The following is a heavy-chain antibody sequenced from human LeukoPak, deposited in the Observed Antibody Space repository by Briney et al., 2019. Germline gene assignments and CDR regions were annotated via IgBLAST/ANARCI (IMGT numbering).Heavy chain of an antibody. CDR3: AKGSYYDSSGSFYFDY. J-gene: IGHJ4*02. CDR2: VNSDESIT. D-gene: IGHD3-22*01. CDR1: GFTFSSYW. Sequence: AGGSLRLSCAASGFTFSSYWVHWVRQAPGKGLVWVLRVNSDESITTYADSVNGRFTISRDNAKNTLYVQVNSLGTEDTAAYYCAKGSYYDSSGSFYFDYWGQGTLVTVSS. V-gene: IGHV3-74*01.